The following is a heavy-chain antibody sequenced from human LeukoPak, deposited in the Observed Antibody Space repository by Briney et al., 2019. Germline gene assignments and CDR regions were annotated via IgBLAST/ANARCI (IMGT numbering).Heavy chain of an antibody. CDR1: GGSISSYY. Sequence: SETLSLTCTVAGGSISSYYWSWIRQPPGKGLECIGYIYYSGSTNYNPSLKSRVTISVDTSKNQFSLKLSSVTAADTAVYYCARGRDAVAPGAFDIWGQGTMVTVSS. CDR3: ARGRDAVAPGAFDI. D-gene: IGHD6-19*01. CDR2: IYYSGST. V-gene: IGHV4-59*12. J-gene: IGHJ3*02.